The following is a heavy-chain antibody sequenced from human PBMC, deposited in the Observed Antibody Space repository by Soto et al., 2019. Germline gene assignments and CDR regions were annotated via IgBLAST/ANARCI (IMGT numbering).Heavy chain of an antibody. V-gene: IGHV4-31*03. J-gene: IGHJ4*02. CDR1: GGSINDGSYH. CDR2: IFYTGSK. CDR3: ARLDYGVSAFDL. Sequence: SETLSLTCTVSGGSINDGSYHWSWLRQHPGKGLEFIGYIFYTGSKYHNPSLETRVTMSSDTSNNEVSLRLHSLTAADTAVYYCARLDYGVSAFDLWGRGTLVTVSS. D-gene: IGHD4-17*01.